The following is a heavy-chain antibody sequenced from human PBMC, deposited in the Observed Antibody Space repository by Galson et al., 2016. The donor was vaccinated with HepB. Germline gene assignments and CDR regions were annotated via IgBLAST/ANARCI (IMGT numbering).Heavy chain of an antibody. D-gene: IGHD5-12*01. V-gene: IGHV3-23*01. CDR1: GLRFNFYG. Sequence: SLRLSCAVSGLRFNFYGMSWVRQAPGKGLEWVSVIDAGGGSTSYADSVKGRFTVSRDNSKNTLYLLLNSLRAEDTAVYYCAKRMAPTIVATDHDYWGQGALVTVSS. CDR3: AKRMAPTIVATDHDY. CDR2: IDAGGGST. J-gene: IGHJ4*02.